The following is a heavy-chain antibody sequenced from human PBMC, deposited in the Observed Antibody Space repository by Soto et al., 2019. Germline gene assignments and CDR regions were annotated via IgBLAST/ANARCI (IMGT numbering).Heavy chain of an antibody. Sequence: ASVKVSCKASGYTFTSYAMHWVRQAPGQRLEWMGWINAGNGNTKYSQKFQGRVTITRDTSASTAYMELSSLRSEDTAVYYCARGEAIRFLEWLFEFDPWGQGTLVTVS. D-gene: IGHD3-3*01. CDR1: GYTFTSYA. CDR2: INAGNGNT. J-gene: IGHJ5*02. V-gene: IGHV1-3*01. CDR3: ARGEAIRFLEWLFEFDP.